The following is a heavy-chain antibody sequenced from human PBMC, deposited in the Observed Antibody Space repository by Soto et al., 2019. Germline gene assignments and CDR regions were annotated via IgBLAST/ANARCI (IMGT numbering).Heavy chain of an antibody. Sequence: GGSLRLSCAASGFTFSSYSMNWVRQAPGKGLEWVSSISSSSSYIYYADSVKGRFTISRDNAKNSLYLQMNSLRAEDTAVYYCARDSELSLIEAVLYSNSMGYWGQGTLVTVSS. V-gene: IGHV3-21*01. CDR3: ARDSELSLIEAVLYSNSMGY. J-gene: IGHJ4*02. CDR1: GFTFSSYS. CDR2: ISSSSSYI. D-gene: IGHD4-4*01.